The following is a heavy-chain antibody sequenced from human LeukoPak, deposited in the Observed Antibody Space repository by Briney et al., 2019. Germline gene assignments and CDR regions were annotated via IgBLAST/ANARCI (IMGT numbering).Heavy chain of an antibody. CDR3: ARDQASGSQTTWAFDI. V-gene: IGHV1-8*01. J-gene: IGHJ3*02. Sequence: GASVKLSCKASGYTFTSYGINWVRQATCQGHEWMGLMNPNSCNTGYAQKFQGRVTMSRNTSISTAYMELSSLISDDTAVYYCARDQASGSQTTWAFDIWGQGTMVTVSS. CDR1: GYTFTSYG. D-gene: IGHD1-26*01. CDR2: MNPNSCNT.